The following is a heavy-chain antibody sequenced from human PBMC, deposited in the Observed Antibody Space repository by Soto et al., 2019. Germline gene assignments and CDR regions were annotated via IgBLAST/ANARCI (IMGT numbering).Heavy chain of an antibody. D-gene: IGHD2-2*01. J-gene: IGHJ4*02. V-gene: IGHV1-18*01. Sequence: QVQLVQSGAEVKKPGASVKVSCKASGYTFTSYGLSWVRQAPGQGLEWMGWISGDNGNTNYAQNLQGRVTMTTDTSTRTDYMEMRSLRSDDTAVEYCARYYCTRASCFYDFDYWGQGTLVTVSS. CDR3: ARYYCTRASCFYDFDY. CDR1: GYTFTSYG. CDR2: ISGDNGNT.